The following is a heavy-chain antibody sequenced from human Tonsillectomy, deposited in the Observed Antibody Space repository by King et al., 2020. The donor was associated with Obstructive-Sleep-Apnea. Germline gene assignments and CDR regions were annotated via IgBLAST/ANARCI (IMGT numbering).Heavy chain of an antibody. V-gene: IGHV4-59*01. D-gene: IGHD3-3*01. CDR3: ARAEDFWSGYPSYYFYY. CDR2: VYHNGST. Sequence: WSWIRQPPGKGMEWIGYVYHNGSTKYNPSLKSRVTISVDTSKNKFSLKLTSVTAADTAVYYCARAEDFWSGYPSYYFYYWGQGTMVTVAS. J-gene: IGHJ4*02.